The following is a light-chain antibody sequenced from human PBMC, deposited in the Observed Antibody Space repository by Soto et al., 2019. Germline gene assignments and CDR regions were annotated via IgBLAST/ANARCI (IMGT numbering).Light chain of an antibody. CDR1: QDISTY. CDR2: AAS. CDR3: QKYNTAPLT. J-gene: IGKJ1*01. V-gene: IGKV1-27*01. Sequence: DIRMTQSPSSLSSSVGDRVTIACRAGQDISTYLAWYQQKPGKVPKLLIYAASTLLSGVPSRFSGSGSGTDFTLTISSLQPEDVATYYCQKYNTAPLTFGQGTKGDIK.